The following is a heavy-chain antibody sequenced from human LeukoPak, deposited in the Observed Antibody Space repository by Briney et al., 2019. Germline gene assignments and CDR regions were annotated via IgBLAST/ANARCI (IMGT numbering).Heavy chain of an antibody. CDR1: GFTFNNNA. CDR2: INGGGDAT. D-gene: IGHD3-22*01. CDR3: ARGYYDSSGYYLIDY. Sequence: PGGSLRLSSATSGFTFNNNAMSWVRQAPGKGLEWVSAINGGGDATEYADSVKGRFTISRDNAKNTLYLQMNSLRAEDTAVYYCARGYYDSSGYYLIDYWGQGTLVTVSS. V-gene: IGHV3-23*01. J-gene: IGHJ4*02.